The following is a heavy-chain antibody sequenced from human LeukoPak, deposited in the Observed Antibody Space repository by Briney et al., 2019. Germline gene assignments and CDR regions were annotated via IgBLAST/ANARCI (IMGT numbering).Heavy chain of an antibody. CDR2: IYYSGST. D-gene: IGHD3-16*01. J-gene: IGHJ5*02. CDR3: ARAGTYYDHVWGPPHWFDP. CDR1: GGSISSYY. Sequence: PSETLSLTCTVSGGSISSYYWSWIRQPPGKGLEWIGYIYYSGSTNYNPSLKSRVTISVDTSKNQFSLKLSSVTAADTAVYYCARAGTYYDHVWGPPHWFDPWGQGTLVTVSS. V-gene: IGHV4-59*01.